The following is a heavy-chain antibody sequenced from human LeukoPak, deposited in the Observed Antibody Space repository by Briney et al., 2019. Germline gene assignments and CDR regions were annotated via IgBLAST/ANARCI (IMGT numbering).Heavy chain of an antibody. CDR1: GFSFSSYA. J-gene: IGHJ6*03. V-gene: IGHV4-59*10. CDR2: MHTSGST. CDR3: ARVNRAAGPPPYYYYYMDV. Sequence: LRLSCEAAGFSFSSYAMRWVRHTPGKGLEWIGRMHTSGSTNYNPSLNSRVTISVDTSNNQFSLKLKSVTAADTAVYYCARVNRAAGPPPYYYYYMDVWGKGTTVTISS. D-gene: IGHD6-13*01.